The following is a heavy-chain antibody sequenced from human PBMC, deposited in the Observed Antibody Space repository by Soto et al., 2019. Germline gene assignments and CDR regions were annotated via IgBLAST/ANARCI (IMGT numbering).Heavy chain of an antibody. Sequence: PGGSLRLSCAASGFTFSDYYMSWIRQVPGKGLEWLSYITSSSTYTNYADSVGGRFAISRDNAKNSLYLQMNSLRAEDTAVYYCARHGSYCFDDWGQGTLVTVSS. D-gene: IGHD1-26*01. CDR3: ARHGSYCFDD. CDR2: ITSSSTYT. CDR1: GFTFSDYY. V-gene: IGHV3-11*06. J-gene: IGHJ4*02.